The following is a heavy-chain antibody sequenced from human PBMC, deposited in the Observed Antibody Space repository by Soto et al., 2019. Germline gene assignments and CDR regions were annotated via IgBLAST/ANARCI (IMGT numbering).Heavy chain of an antibody. CDR1: GFTFSIYA. CDR2: TVGSGRTT. Sequence: PXGSLRLSCAASGFTFSIYAMTWVRQAPGKGLEWVSTTVGSGRTTYYADSVKGRFTVSRDNSKNTLDLQMSSLRAEDTAVYYCATVHNTSRSFDYWGQGTLVTVSS. D-gene: IGHD1-20*01. CDR3: ATVHNTSRSFDY. J-gene: IGHJ4*02. V-gene: IGHV3-23*01.